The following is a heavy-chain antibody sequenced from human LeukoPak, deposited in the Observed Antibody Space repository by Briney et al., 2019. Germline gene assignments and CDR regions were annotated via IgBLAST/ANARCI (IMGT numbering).Heavy chain of an antibody. Sequence: PSETLSLTCTVSGGSISSYYRSWIRQPPGKGLEWIGYIYYSGSTNYNPSLKSRVTISVDTSKNQFSLKLSSVTAADTAVYYCARVVGGSLPYFDYWGQGTLVTVSS. CDR2: IYYSGST. J-gene: IGHJ4*02. V-gene: IGHV4-59*01. CDR3: ARVVGGSLPYFDY. CDR1: GGSISSYY. D-gene: IGHD1-26*01.